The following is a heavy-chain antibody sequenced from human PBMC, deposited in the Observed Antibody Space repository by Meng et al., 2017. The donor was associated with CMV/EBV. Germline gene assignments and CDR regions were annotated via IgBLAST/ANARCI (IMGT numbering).Heavy chain of an antibody. V-gene: IGHV1-2*02. CDR2: INPNSGGT. CDR1: YY. CDR3: ARHPEDIVVVPASQGYYGMDV. D-gene: IGHD2-2*01. Sequence: YYMHWVRQAPGQGLEWMGWINPNSGGTNYAQKFQGRVTMTRDTSISTAYMELSRLRSDDTAVYYCARHPEDIVVVPASQGYYGMDVWGQGTTVTVSS. J-gene: IGHJ6*02.